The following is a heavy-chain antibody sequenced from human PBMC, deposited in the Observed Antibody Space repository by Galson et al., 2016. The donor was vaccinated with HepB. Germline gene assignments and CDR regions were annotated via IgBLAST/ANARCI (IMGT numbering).Heavy chain of an antibody. CDR1: GFTFSSHA. CDR3: ARGEGSGSWLVGH. V-gene: IGHV3-23*01. J-gene: IGHJ4*02. CDR2: ITSSGGSI. D-gene: IGHD1-26*01. Sequence: SLRLSCAASGFTFSSHAMSWVRQAPGKGLEWVSSITSSGGSIYYADSVKGRFTISRDNSKNTLSLQMNSLRADDTALYYCARGEGSGSWLVGHWGQGTLVTVSS.